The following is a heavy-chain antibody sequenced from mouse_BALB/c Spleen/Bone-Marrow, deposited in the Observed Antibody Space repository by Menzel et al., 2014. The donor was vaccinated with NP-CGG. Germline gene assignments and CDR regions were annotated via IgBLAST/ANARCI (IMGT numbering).Heavy chain of an antibody. CDR2: ISSGSSTI. V-gene: IGHV5-17*02. CDR3: ARGAARATWFAY. CDR1: GSTFSSFG. Sequence: EVQGVESGGGLVQPGGSRKLYCAASGSTFSSFGMHWVRQAPEKGLEWVAYISSGSSTIYYADTVKGRSSISRDNPKNTLFLQMTSLRSEDTAMYYCARGAARATWFAYWGQVTLVTVSA. D-gene: IGHD3-1*01. J-gene: IGHJ3*01.